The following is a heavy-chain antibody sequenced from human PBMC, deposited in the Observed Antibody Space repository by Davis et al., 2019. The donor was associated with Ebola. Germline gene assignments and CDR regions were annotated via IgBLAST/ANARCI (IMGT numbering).Heavy chain of an antibody. CDR1: GFTFSGSA. Sequence: AGSLRLSCAASGFTFSGSAMHWVRQAPGKGLEWVSAISVSGGTSYYADSVKGRFTISRDNSKNTLYLQMNSLRADDTAVYYCARVNCSSTSCRFNYGMDVWGQGTTVTVSS. J-gene: IGHJ6*02. CDR3: ARVNCSSTSCRFNYGMDV. CDR2: ISVSGGTS. V-gene: IGHV3-23*01. D-gene: IGHD2-2*01.